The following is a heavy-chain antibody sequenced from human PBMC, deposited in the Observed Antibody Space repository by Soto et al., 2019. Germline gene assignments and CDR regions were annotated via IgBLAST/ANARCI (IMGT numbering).Heavy chain of an antibody. Sequence: HVQLQESGPGLVKPSQTLSLTCTVSGGSISSGGYYWSWIRQHPGKGLEWIGYIYYSGSTYYNPSLKSRVTISVDTSKNHFSLKLSSVTAAATAVYYCATPRMSLVRGVSSFDYWGQGTLVTVSS. J-gene: IGHJ4*02. V-gene: IGHV4-31*03. CDR2: IYYSGST. D-gene: IGHD3-10*01. CDR1: GGSISSGGYY. CDR3: ATPRMSLVRGVSSFDY.